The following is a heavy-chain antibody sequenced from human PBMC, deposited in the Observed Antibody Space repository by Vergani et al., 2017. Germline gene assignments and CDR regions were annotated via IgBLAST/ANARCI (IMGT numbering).Heavy chain of an antibody. CDR3: ARDSVRCSSTSCPKSGYYYYYGMDV. D-gene: IGHD2-2*01. Sequence: EVQLVESGGGLVKPGGSLRLSCAASGFTFSSYSMNWVRQAPGEGLEWVSSISSSSSYIYYADSVKGRFTISRENAKNSRYRQMNSRRAEDTAVYYCARDSVRCSSTSCPKSGYYYYYGMDVWGQGTTVTVSS. V-gene: IGHV3-21*01. J-gene: IGHJ6*02. CDR2: ISSSSSYI. CDR1: GFTFSSYS.